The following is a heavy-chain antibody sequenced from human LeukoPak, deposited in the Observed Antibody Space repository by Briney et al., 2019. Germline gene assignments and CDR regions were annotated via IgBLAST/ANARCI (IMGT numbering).Heavy chain of an antibody. V-gene: IGHV3-21*06. D-gene: IGHD3-10*01. CDR3: ARLEGLWFA. Sequence: GGSLRLSCAASGFTFSSYTMNWVRQAPGKGLEWVSSISNSPSYVYYADSVEGRFTISRDNAKNLLYLQMHSLRAEDTAVYYCARLEGLWFAWGQGTLVTVSS. CDR2: ISNSPSYV. CDR1: GFTFSSYT. J-gene: IGHJ5*02.